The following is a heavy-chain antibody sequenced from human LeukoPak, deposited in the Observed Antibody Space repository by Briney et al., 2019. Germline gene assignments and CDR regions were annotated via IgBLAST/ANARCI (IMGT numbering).Heavy chain of an antibody. CDR2: ISHDSAII. D-gene: IGHD2-15*01. J-gene: IGHJ4*02. CDR3: VRDNPRCCGVVPANIDDY. Sequence: PGGSLRLPCAASGFTFSRDSMNWVRQAPGKGLEWISYISHDSAIIYYADSVRGRLTISRDNAKNSLYLQMHSLRAEDTAVYYCVRDNPRCCGVVPANIDDYWGQGTLVTVSS. V-gene: IGHV3-48*01. CDR1: GFTFSRDS.